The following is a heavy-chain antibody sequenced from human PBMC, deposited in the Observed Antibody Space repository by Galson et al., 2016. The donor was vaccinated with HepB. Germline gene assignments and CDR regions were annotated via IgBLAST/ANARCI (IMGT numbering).Heavy chain of an antibody. CDR1: GFTVSNNY. J-gene: IGHJ4*02. CDR3: ARGRAGPVDY. V-gene: IGHV3-53*01. CDR2: IYSGGRT. D-gene: IGHD3-10*01. Sequence: SLRLSCAASGFTVSNNYMRWVRQAPGKGLEWVSVIYSGGRTYYADSVKGRFIISRDNAKNTLYLQMNSLRAEDTAVYYCARGRAGPVDYWGQGTLVTVSS.